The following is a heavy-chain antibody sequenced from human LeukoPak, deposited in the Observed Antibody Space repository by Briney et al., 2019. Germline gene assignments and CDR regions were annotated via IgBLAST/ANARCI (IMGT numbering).Heavy chain of an antibody. J-gene: IGHJ4*02. CDR1: GFTFSSYS. CDR2: ISSSSSYI. CDR3: ATNTRAYAILVAY. Sequence: GGSLRLSCAASGFTFSSYSMNWVRQAPGKGLEWVSSISSSSSYIYYADSVKGRFTISRDNAKNSLYLQMNSLRAEDTAVYYCATNTRAYAILVAYWGQGTLVTVSS. V-gene: IGHV3-21*01. D-gene: IGHD2-8*02.